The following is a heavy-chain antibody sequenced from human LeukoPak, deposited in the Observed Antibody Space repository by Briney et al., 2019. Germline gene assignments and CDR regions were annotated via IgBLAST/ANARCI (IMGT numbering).Heavy chain of an antibody. J-gene: IGHJ4*02. CDR3: ARDRRGYSYGSYYFDY. Sequence: ASVKVSCKASGYTFTSYGISWVRQAPGQGLEWMGWISAYNGNTNYAQKLQGRVTMTTDISTSTAYMELRSLRSDDTAVYYCARDRRGYSYGSYYFDYWGQGTLVTVSS. D-gene: IGHD5-18*01. V-gene: IGHV1-18*04. CDR2: ISAYNGNT. CDR1: GYTFTSYG.